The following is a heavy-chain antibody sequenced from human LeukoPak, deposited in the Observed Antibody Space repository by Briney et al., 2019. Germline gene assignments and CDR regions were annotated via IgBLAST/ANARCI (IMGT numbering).Heavy chain of an antibody. CDR2: INTNTGNP. CDR1: GYTFTSYA. CDR3: ASGGTTWDYYYMDV. D-gene: IGHD1-1*01. V-gene: IGHV7-4-1*02. J-gene: IGHJ6*03. Sequence: ASVKVSCKASGYTFTSYAMNWVRQAPGQGLEWMGWINTNTGNPTYAQGFTGRFVFSLDTSVSTAYLQISSLKAEDTAVYYCASGGTTWDYYYMDVWGKGTTVTVSS.